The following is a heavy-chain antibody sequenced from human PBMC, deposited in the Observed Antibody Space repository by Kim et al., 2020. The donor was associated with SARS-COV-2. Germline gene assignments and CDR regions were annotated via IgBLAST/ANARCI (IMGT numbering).Heavy chain of an antibody. CDR1: GASINNNY. CDR2: IHSTGTT. Sequence: SETLSLTCTVSGASINNNYWTWIRQSPEKGLEWIGYIHSTGTTEYNPSLEGRVTLSIDTSRNQFSLTLRSVTAADTPMYFCGRNGVYLDVWGKGTTVTVSS. CDR3: GRNGVYLDV. J-gene: IGHJ6*03. D-gene: IGHD2-8*01. V-gene: IGHV4-59*08.